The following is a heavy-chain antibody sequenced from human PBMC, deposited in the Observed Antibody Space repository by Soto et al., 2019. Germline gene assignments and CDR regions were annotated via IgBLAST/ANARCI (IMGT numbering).Heavy chain of an antibody. CDR2: INPNSGGT. D-gene: IGHD3-9*01. J-gene: IGHJ6*02. CDR1: GYTFTGYY. V-gene: IGHV1-2*02. CDR3: ARDRLRYFDWLLEGAYYYYGMDV. Sequence: VASVKVSCKASGYTFTGYYMHWVRQAPGQGLEWMGWINPNSGGTNYAQKFQGRVTMTRDTSISTAYMELSRLRSDDTAVYYCARDRLRYFDWLLEGAYYYYGMDVWGQGTTVTVSS.